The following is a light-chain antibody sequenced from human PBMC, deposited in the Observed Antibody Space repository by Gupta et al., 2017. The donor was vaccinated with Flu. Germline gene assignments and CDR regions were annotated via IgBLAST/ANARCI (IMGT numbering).Light chain of an antibody. V-gene: IGLV1-44*01. CDR1: SSNIGSNT. Sequence: QSVLPQPPSGSGTPGQRVTISCSGSSSNIGSNTVNWYQQLPGSAPKVLIYRNNQRPSGVPDRFSGSKSGTSASLAINGLQSEDEADYYCAVWDDSLNAGVFGGGTKLTVL. CDR2: RNN. CDR3: AVWDDSLNAGV. J-gene: IGLJ3*02.